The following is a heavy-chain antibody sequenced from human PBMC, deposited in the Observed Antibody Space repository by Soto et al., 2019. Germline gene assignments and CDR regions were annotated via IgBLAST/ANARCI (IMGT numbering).Heavy chain of an antibody. V-gene: IGHV3-30-3*01. CDR1: GFTFSNSA. CDR2: ISYDGNNK. CDR3: ARDRVVAGIGEIDY. D-gene: IGHD6-19*01. Sequence: QVQLVESGGGVVQPGRSLRLSCAASGFTFSNSAMHWARQAPGKGLEWVAVISYDGNNKYYADSVKGRFTISRDNSMNTLYLQMNSLRPEDTAVYYWARDRVVAGIGEIDYWGQGTLVTVSS. J-gene: IGHJ4*02.